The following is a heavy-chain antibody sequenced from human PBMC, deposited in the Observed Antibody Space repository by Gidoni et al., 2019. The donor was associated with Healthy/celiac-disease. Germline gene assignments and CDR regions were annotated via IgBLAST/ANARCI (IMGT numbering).Heavy chain of an antibody. V-gene: IGHV3-30*18. CDR3: AKGGEYCSGGSCYDYYGMDV. CDR1: GFPFGRYG. Sequence: QVQLVGSGGGVVQPGWSLRPSCAAPGFPFGRYGRHWVRQAPGKGLEWVAVIAYDGSNKYYADSVKGRFTISRDNSKNTLYLQMNSLRAEDTAVYYCAKGGEYCSGGSCYDYYGMDVWGQGTTVTVSS. D-gene: IGHD2-15*01. J-gene: IGHJ6*02. CDR2: IAYDGSNK.